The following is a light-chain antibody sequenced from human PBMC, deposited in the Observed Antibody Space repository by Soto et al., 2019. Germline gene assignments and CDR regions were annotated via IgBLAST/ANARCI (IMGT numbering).Light chain of an antibody. J-gene: IGKJ1*01. CDR1: QNISTY. Sequence: EIVLTQSPATLSLSPGEGASLSCRASQNISTYLAWYQQRPGQVPRLLIYGVSKRAPAIPPRFSGSGSGTDFTLSVSGIETEDFATYYCQQRTNSPPWTFGQGTRVELK. CDR3: QQRTNSPPWT. CDR2: GVS. V-gene: IGKV3-11*01.